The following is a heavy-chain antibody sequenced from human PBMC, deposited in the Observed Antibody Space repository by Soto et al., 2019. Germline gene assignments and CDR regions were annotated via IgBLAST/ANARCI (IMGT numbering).Heavy chain of an antibody. CDR1: GFTFSSYA. J-gene: IGHJ3*01. CDR2: ISASGGST. CDR3: ARPKYLRDHVYDV. V-gene: IGHV3-23*01. Sequence: PGGSLRLSYGASGFTFSSYAMYWVRQAPGKGGEWVSGISASGGSTSYADSVRGRFTISRDNSKNTLYLQVSSLRAEDPAVYSCARPKYLRDHVYDVWGRGTVVTVSS. D-gene: IGHD2-2*01.